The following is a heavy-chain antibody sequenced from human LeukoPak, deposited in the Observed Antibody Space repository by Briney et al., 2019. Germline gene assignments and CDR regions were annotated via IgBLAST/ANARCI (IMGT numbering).Heavy chain of an antibody. CDR1: GYSISRGYY. J-gene: IGHJ3*02. V-gene: IGHV4-38-2*02. CDR2: IYYSGST. CDR3: ASRPGNLWFGELLGAFDI. Sequence: SETLSLTCTVSGYSISRGYYWGWIRQPPGKGLEWIGSIYYSGSTYYNPSLKSRVTISVDTSKNQFSLKLSSVTAADTAVYYCASRPGNLWFGELLGAFDIWGQGTMVTVSS. D-gene: IGHD3-10*01.